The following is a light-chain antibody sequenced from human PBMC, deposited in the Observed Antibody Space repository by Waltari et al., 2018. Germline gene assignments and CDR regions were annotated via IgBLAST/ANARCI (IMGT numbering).Light chain of an antibody. CDR3: NSRDSNGNPFV. J-gene: IGLJ1*01. V-gene: IGLV3-19*01. Sequence: SSELTQDPAVSVALGQTVRIPCKGDSFRYYYAYGYRQKPGQAPLLVIYGKNNRPSGIPDRFSGSYSGDTASLTITGAQAEDEADYYCNSRDSNGNPFVFGPATKVTVL. CDR2: GKN. CDR1: SFRYYY.